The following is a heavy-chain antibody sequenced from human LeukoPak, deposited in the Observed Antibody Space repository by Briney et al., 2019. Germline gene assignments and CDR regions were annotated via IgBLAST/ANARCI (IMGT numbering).Heavy chain of an antibody. V-gene: IGHV4-34*01. Sequence: SETLSLTCAVYGGSFSGYYWSWIRQPPGKGLEWIGEINHSGSTNYNPSLKSRVTISVDKSKNQFSLKLSSVTAADTAVYYCARLGTLTDFWSGYFDYWGQGTQVTVSS. CDR3: ARLGTLTDFWSGYFDY. CDR2: INHSGST. CDR1: GGSFSGYY. D-gene: IGHD3-3*01. J-gene: IGHJ4*02.